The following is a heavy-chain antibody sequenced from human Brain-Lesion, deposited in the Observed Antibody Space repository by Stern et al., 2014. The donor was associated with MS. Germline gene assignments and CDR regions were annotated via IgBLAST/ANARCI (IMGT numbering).Heavy chain of an antibody. CDR2: IHHSGSA. D-gene: IGHD3-22*01. CDR1: GGSFSGYY. J-gene: IGHJ4*02. CDR3: ARGPYYFDGSGYHY. Sequence: QMQLVQSGAGLLKPSETLSLTCAFSGGSFSGYYLTWVRQSPEKGLELIGQIHHSGSAKYNPSLKRRVTLVVNTSNTQFSLKLSPVTAADTAVYYCARGPYYFDGSGYHYWGQGTQVTVSS. V-gene: IGHV4-34*01.